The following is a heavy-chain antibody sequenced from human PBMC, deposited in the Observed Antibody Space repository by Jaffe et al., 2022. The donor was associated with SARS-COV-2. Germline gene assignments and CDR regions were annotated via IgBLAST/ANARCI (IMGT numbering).Heavy chain of an antibody. Sequence: QVQLQESGPGLVEPSETLSLMCTVSGGSISSNYWSWIRQPPGKGLEWIGDVYNSGSANYNPSLESRVTISVDVSKNQFSLKLRSVTAADTAVYYCARHFYDSTAFYWGPFDYWGQGTLVTVSS. CDR2: VYNSGSA. J-gene: IGHJ4*02. D-gene: IGHD3-22*01. V-gene: IGHV4-59*01. CDR1: GGSISSNY. CDR3: ARHFYDSTAFYWGPFDY.